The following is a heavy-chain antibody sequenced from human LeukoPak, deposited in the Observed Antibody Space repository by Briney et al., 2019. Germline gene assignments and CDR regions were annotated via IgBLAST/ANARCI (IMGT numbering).Heavy chain of an antibody. J-gene: IGHJ3*02. Sequence: SETLSLTCAVSGGSISSSNWWRWVRQPPGKGLEWIGEIYHSGSTNYNPSLKSRVTISVDKSKNQFSLKLSSVTAADTAVYYCARPLNPYCSSTSCYGAFDIWGQGTMVTVSS. CDR3: ARPLNPYCSSTSCYGAFDI. D-gene: IGHD2-2*01. V-gene: IGHV4-4*02. CDR1: GGSISSSNW. CDR2: IYHSGST.